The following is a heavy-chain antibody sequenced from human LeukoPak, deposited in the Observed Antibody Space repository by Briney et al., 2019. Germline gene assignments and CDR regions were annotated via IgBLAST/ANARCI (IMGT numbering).Heavy chain of an antibody. V-gene: IGHV3-23*01. J-gene: IGHJ4*02. CDR1: GFTFSSYA. Sequence: GPLRLSCAASGFTFSSYAMSWVRQAPGKGLGWVSAFSGSGGSTYSADSLKGRFPISRDNSKNTLYLQMNSLRAEDTAVYYCAKDPRNLGYCSSTSCPIGDDYWGQGTLVTVSS. D-gene: IGHD2-2*01. CDR3: AKDPRNLGYCSSTSCPIGDDY. CDR2: FSGSGGST.